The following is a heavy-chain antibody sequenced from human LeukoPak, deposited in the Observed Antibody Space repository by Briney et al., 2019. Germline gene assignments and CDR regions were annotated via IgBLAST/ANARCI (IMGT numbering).Heavy chain of an antibody. V-gene: IGHV1-2*02. J-gene: IGHJ3*02. CDR3: ARDQASGSQTTWAFDI. Sequence: ASVKVSCKTSGYTFTGQYIHWVRQAPGQGLEWMGWINPNSGGTNYAQNFQGRVTMTRDTSISTAYMVVNRLISDDAAVYCCARDQASGSQTTWAFDIWGQGTMVTVSS. CDR2: INPNSGGT. D-gene: IGHD1-26*01. CDR1: GYTFTGQY.